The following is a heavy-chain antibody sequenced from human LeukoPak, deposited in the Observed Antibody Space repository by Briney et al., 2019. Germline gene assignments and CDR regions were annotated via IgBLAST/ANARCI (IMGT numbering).Heavy chain of an antibody. Sequence: KHGESLKISCKGSGYSFTSYWIGWVRQMPGKGLEWMGIIYPGDSDTRYSPSFQGQVTISADKSISTAYLQWSSLKASDTAMYYCARLAMTTVTTGPHWYFDLWGRGTLVTVSS. CDR3: ARLAMTTVTTGPHWYFDL. V-gene: IGHV5-51*01. J-gene: IGHJ2*01. D-gene: IGHD4-17*01. CDR1: GYSFTSYW. CDR2: IYPGDSDT.